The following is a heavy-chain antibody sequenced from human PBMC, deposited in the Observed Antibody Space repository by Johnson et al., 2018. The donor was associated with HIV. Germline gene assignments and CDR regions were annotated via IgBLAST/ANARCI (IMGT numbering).Heavy chain of an antibody. CDR3: ARVGDGNKKNAFDV. CDR1: GFTFSDYS. CDR2: ICSIGGIT. D-gene: IGHD5-24*01. J-gene: IGHJ3*01. V-gene: IGHV3-11*04. Sequence: QVQLVVSGGGLVKPGGSLRLSCAASGFTFSDYSKSWIRQATGKGMVWVSYICSIGGITYFVNPVMGRFTISIDNSKNTLFLQLGSLGAEDMAVYYCARVGDGNKKNAFDVWGQGTMVTVSS.